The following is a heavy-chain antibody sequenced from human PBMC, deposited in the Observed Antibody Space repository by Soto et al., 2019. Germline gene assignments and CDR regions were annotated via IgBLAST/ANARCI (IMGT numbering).Heavy chain of an antibody. D-gene: IGHD6-19*01. CDR3: ASGGWLPMFVY. J-gene: IGHJ4*02. Sequence: QVQLHQWGAGLLKPSETLSLTCAVYGGSFSGYYWSWIRQPPGKGLEWIGEINHSGSTNYNPSLKSRVTISVDTSKNQFSLKLSSVTAADTAVYYCASGGWLPMFVYWDQGTLVTVSS. CDR1: GGSFSGYY. V-gene: IGHV4-34*01. CDR2: INHSGST.